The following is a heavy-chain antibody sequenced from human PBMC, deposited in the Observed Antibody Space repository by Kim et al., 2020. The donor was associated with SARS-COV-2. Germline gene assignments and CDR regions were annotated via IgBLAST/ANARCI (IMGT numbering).Heavy chain of an antibody. V-gene: IGHV3-21*01. D-gene: IGHD6-19*01. Sequence: GGSLRLSCAASGFTFSSYSMNWVRQAPGKGLEWVSSISSSSSYIYYADSVKGRFTISRDNAKNSLYLQMNSLRAEDTAVYYCARDRSSGWPSYYYYGMDVWGQGTTVTVSS. CDR1: GFTFSSYS. J-gene: IGHJ6*02. CDR2: ISSSSSYI. CDR3: ARDRSSGWPSYYYYGMDV.